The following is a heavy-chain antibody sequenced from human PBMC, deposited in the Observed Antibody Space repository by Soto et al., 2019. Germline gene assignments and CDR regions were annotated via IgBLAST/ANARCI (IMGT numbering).Heavy chain of an antibody. CDR1: GYTFTGYA. V-gene: IGHV1-3*05. CDR3: ARAVAVAADFDY. J-gene: IGHJ4*02. D-gene: IGHD6-19*01. Sequence: QVQLVQSGAEEKKPGASVKVSCKASGYTFTGYAMHWVRQAPGQRLEWMGWINAGNGNTKCSQKFQGRVTISRDTSASTADMELSSLRSEDTAVYYCARAVAVAADFDYWGQGTLVTVSS. CDR2: INAGNGNT.